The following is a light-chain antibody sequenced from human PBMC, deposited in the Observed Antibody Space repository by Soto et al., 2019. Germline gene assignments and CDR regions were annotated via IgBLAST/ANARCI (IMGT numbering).Light chain of an antibody. CDR2: EVS. V-gene: IGLV2-14*01. Sequence: HSALTQPASVSGSPGQSITISCTGTSSDVGGYNYVSWYQQHPGKAPKLMIYEVSNRPSGVSNRFSGSKSGNTASLTISGLQAEDEADYYCSSYTTSNTLVFGTGTKLTVL. CDR1: SSDVGGYNY. J-gene: IGLJ1*01. CDR3: SSYTTSNTLV.